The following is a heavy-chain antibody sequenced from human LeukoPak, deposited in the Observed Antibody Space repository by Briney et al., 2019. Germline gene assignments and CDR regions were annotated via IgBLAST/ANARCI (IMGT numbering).Heavy chain of an antibody. CDR3: ARPSSGSYYGSFDY. CDR2: ISSSSSYI. J-gene: IGHJ4*02. CDR1: GFTFSSYS. D-gene: IGHD3-10*01. Sequence: PGGSLRLSCAASGFTFSSYSMNWVRQAPGKGLEWVSSISSSSSYIYYADSVKGRFTISRDNSKNSLYLQMNSLRAEDTAVYYCARPSSGSYYGSFDYWGQGTLVTVSS. V-gene: IGHV3-21*01.